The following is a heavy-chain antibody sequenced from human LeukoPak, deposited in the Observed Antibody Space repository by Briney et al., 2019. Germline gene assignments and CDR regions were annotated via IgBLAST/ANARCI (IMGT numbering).Heavy chain of an antibody. Sequence: AAVKVSCKASGYIFTDYYIHWVRQAPGQGLEWMGWINQHSGGHNYPQNFQGRVTMTRDTSITTVHMELRSLRSDDTAVYYCARVRYSSSWYSFDYWGQGTLVTVSS. CDR1: GYIFTDYY. J-gene: IGHJ4*02. CDR2: INQHSGGH. D-gene: IGHD6-13*01. CDR3: ARVRYSSSWYSFDY. V-gene: IGHV1-2*02.